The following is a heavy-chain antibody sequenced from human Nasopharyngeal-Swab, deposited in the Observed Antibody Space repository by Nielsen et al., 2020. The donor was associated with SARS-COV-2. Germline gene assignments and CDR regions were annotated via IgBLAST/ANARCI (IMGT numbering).Heavy chain of an antibody. J-gene: IGHJ4*02. D-gene: IGHD2-15*01. V-gene: IGHV3-23*01. CDR1: GSSISSGYY. Sequence: GGSLRLSCAVSGSSISSGYYWGWIRQAPGKGLEWVSGVSGSGGTTKYADSVKGRFTISRDNSKNKLYLQMHSLRAEDTAVYYCAKDRYCSGGACYFNGFDYWGQGTLVTVSS. CDR3: AKDRYCSGGACYFNGFDY. CDR2: VSGSGGTT.